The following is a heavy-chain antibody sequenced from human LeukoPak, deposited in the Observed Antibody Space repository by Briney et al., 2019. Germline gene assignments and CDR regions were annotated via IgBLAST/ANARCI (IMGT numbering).Heavy chain of an antibody. CDR2: ISGGSNNI. CDR3: AKDQGTAIFGMIIPDWYFDL. CDR1: GLTFSNYG. Sequence: GGSLRLSCEASGLTFSNYGMHWVRQAPGKGLEWVSSISGGSNNINYAGSVKGRFTTSRDNSQNTLYLQMNSLRADDTAVYYCAKDQGTAIFGMIIPDWYFDLWGRGTLVTVSS. J-gene: IGHJ2*01. D-gene: IGHD3-3*01. V-gene: IGHV3-23*01.